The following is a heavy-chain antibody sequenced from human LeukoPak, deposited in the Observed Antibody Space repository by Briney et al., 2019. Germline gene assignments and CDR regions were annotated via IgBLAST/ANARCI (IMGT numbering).Heavy chain of an antibody. CDR2: IRSDNSYI. D-gene: IGHD5-18*01. CDR1: GITFSRYS. Sequence: GGSLRLSCAASGITFSRYSMNWVRQALGKGLEWVSSIRSDNSYIYYADSVKGRFIISRDNAKNSLYLQMNSPRAEDTAVYYCVRDSRLDTIMVSFDMWGQGTMVTVSS. V-gene: IGHV3-21*01. CDR3: VRDSRLDTIMVSFDM. J-gene: IGHJ3*02.